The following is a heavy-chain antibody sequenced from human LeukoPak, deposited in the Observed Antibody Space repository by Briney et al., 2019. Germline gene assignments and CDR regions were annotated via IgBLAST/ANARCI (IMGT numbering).Heavy chain of an antibody. D-gene: IGHD2-8*02. CDR2: ISYSGTP. V-gene: IGHV4-31*03. Sequence: SETLSLTCTVSGSSLNSGSYYWNWIRQHPGKGLEWIGYISYSGTPYYNPSLKSRISMSVDTSTNQFSLNLSSVTAADTAVFYCARGYWLGKIEDWGQGTLVTVSS. CDR1: GSSLNSGSYY. J-gene: IGHJ4*02. CDR3: ARGYWLGKIED.